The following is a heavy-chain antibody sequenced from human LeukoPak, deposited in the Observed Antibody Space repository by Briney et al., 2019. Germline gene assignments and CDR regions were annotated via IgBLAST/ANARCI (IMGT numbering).Heavy chain of an antibody. CDR3: ARWFDGGNDWWFDP. V-gene: IGHV3-23*01. CDR2: MGGCGSTA. Sequence: GGSLRLSCEVSGFTFSSYAMGWVRQAPGKGLEWFSGMGGCGSTAYYAKTVKGTYNISRDHSKNTLYLPMNSLRAGDSPLYYCARWFDGGNDWWFDPWGQGTLVADPS. CDR1: GFTFSSYA. J-gene: IGHJ5*02. D-gene: IGHD1-1*01.